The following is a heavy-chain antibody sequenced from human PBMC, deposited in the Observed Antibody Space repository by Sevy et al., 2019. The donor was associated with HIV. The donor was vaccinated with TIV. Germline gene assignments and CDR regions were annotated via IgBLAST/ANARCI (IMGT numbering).Heavy chain of an antibody. CDR1: GFTFSSYA. V-gene: IGHV3-30*04. J-gene: IGHJ5*02. D-gene: IGHD2-15*01. Sequence: GGSLRLSCAASGFTFSSYAMHWVRQAPGKGLEWVAVISYDGSNKYYSDSVKGRFTISRDNSKNTLYLQMNSLRAEETAVYSCARDRVAYCSGGSCYSGGWFDPWGQGTLVTVSS. CDR2: ISYDGSNK. CDR3: ARDRVAYCSGGSCYSGGWFDP.